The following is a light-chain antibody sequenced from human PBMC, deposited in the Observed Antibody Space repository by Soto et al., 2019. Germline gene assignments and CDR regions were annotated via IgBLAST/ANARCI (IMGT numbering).Light chain of an antibody. CDR3: QQYDNIPRT. V-gene: IGKV1-33*01. J-gene: IGKJ1*01. CDR2: DAS. CDR1: QEISNY. Sequence: DIQMTQSPSSLSASVGDRVTITCQASQEISNYLNWYQQKAGKAPKLLIYDASNLETGVPSRFSGSGSGTGFTFTISSLQPEDIATYYCQQYDNIPRTFGQGTKVEIK.